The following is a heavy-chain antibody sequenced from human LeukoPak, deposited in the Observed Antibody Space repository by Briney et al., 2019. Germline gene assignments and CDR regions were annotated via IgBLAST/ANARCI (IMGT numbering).Heavy chain of an antibody. D-gene: IGHD2-2*01. CDR2: INPNSGGT. J-gene: IGHJ4*02. CDR3: ARADNIVVVPAGTGPFDY. V-gene: IGHV1-2*02. CDR1: GYTFTGYY. Sequence: ASVKVSCKASGYTFTGYYMHWVRQPPGQGLEWMGWINPNSGGTNYAQKFQGRVTMTSDTSISTAYMELSRLRSDDTAVYHCARADNIVVVPAGTGPFDYWGQGTLVTVSS.